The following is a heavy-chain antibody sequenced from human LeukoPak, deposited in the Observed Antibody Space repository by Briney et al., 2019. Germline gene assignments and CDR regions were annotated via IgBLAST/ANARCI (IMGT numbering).Heavy chain of an antibody. CDR2: IYTSGST. CDR3: ARGSDRTYYYYYYMDV. J-gene: IGHJ6*03. V-gene: IGHV4-4*07. Sequence: SETLSLTCTVSGVSINSHYWSWIRQPPGKGLEWIGRIYTSGSTNYNPSLKSRVTMSVDTSKNQFSLKLSSVTAADTAVYYCARGSDRTYYYYYYMDVWGKGTTVTVSS. D-gene: IGHD2-21*02. CDR1: GVSINSHY.